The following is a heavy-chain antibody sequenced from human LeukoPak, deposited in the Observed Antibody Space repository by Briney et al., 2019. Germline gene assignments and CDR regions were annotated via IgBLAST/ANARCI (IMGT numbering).Heavy chain of an antibody. D-gene: IGHD6-13*01. CDR1: GYTFTSYY. V-gene: IGHV1-46*01. Sequence: GASVKVSCKASGYTFTSYYMHWVRQAPGQGLEWMGIINPSGGSTSYAQKFQGRVTMTRDTSTSTVYMELSSLRSEDTAVYYCATRTGRTGYSSSYDNWFDPWGQGTLVTVSS. J-gene: IGHJ5*02. CDR2: INPSGGST. CDR3: ATRTGRTGYSSSYDNWFDP.